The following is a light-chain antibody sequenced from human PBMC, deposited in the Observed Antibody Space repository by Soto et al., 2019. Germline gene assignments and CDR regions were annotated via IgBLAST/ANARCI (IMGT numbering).Light chain of an antibody. CDR3: SSYTTSSTLLYV. CDR1: SSDVGGYNH. J-gene: IGLJ1*01. CDR2: EVN. V-gene: IGLV2-14*01. Sequence: QSALTQPASVSGSPGQSITISCTGTSSDVGGYNHVSWYLQHPGKAPKLIIYEVNNRPSGISNRFSGSKSGNTASLTISGLQAEDEADYHCSSYTTSSTLLYVFGTGTKLTVL.